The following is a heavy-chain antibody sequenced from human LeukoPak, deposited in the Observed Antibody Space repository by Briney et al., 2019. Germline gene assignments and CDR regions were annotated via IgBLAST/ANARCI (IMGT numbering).Heavy chain of an antibody. CDR1: GYSISSGYY. J-gene: IGHJ4*02. V-gene: IGHV4-38-2*01. CDR3: ARLLYSWDGGY. CDR2: IYHSGST. D-gene: IGHD2-15*01. Sequence: SETLSLTCAVSGYSISSGYYWGWIRQPPGKGLEWIGSIYHSGSTYYNPSLKSRVTISVDTSKNQFSLKLSSVTAADTAVYYCARLLYSWDGGYWGQGTLVTVSS.